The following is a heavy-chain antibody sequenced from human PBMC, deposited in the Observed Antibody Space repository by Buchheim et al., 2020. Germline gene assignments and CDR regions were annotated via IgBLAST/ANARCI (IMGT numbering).Heavy chain of an antibody. CDR2: ISGRGGNT. CDR1: GFTFSSYA. J-gene: IGHJ4*02. Sequence: EVQLLESGGGLVQPGGSLRLSCAASGFTFSSYAMSWVRQTPGKELEWVSSISGRGGNTLYADSVKGRFTISRDNSRNRLYLQMNRPRAEDTALYYCVKDPFSHEDLIGYYFAFWGQG. V-gene: IGHV3-23*01. D-gene: IGHD2/OR15-2a*01. CDR3: VKDPFSHEDLIGYYFAF.